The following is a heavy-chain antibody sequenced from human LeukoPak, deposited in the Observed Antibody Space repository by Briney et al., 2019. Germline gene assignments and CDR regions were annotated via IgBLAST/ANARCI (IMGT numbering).Heavy chain of an antibody. D-gene: IGHD6-25*01. CDR3: ARDSLRTAIAAAGGNWFDP. V-gene: IGHV1-46*01. Sequence: PGRSLRLSCAPSGFTFRRFAMHWVRQAPGQGLEWVGIINPSGGSTTYAQKFQGRVTMTRDTSTSTVYMDLNSLRSEDTAVYDCARDSLRTAIAAAGGNWFDPWGQGTLVTVSS. CDR1: GFTFRRFA. J-gene: IGHJ5*02. CDR2: INPSGGST.